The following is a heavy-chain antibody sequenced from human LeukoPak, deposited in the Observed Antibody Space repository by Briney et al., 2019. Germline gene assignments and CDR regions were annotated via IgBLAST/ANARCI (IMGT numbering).Heavy chain of an antibody. CDR2: IYYSGST. CDR3: ARGVTIFGVVTYYYYMDV. J-gene: IGHJ6*03. CDR1: GGSISSSNYF. Sequence: SETLSLTCTVSGGSISSSNYFWGWIRQPPGKGLEWIGNIYYSGSTYYNPSLKSRVTISVDTSKNQFSLKLSSVTAADTAVYYCARGVTIFGVVTYYYYMDVWGKGTTVTVSS. D-gene: IGHD3-3*01. V-gene: IGHV4-39*07.